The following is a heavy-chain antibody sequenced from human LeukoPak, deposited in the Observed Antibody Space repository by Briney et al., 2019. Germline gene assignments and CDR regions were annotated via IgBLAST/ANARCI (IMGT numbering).Heavy chain of an antibody. CDR2: MNPNSGNT. CDR1: GYIFSNYD. D-gene: IGHD2-2*01. Sequence: ASVTVSCKASGYIFSNYDISWVRQATGQGLEWMGWMNPNSGNTGYALQFQGRVTFSTDTSITTAYMEMSSVRSDDTAVYYCARAVRYQLLPDYWGQGTLVTVSS. V-gene: IGHV1-8*01. J-gene: IGHJ4*02. CDR3: ARAVRYQLLPDY.